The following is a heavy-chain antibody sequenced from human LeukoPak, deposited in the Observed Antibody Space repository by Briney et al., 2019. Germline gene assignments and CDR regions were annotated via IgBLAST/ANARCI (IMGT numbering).Heavy chain of an antibody. CDR2: INPSGGST. V-gene: IGHV1-46*01. CDR1: GYTFTSYY. Sequence: GASVKVSCKASGYTFTSYYMHWVRQAPGQGLEWMGIINPSGGSTSYAQKFQGRVTMTRDTSISTAYMELSRLRSDDTAVYYCARDLSAHPHSPWGQGTLVTVSS. J-gene: IGHJ5*02. CDR3: ARDLSAHPHSP.